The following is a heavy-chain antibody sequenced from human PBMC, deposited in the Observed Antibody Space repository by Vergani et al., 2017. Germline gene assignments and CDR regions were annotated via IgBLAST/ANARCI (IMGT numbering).Heavy chain of an antibody. J-gene: IGHJ6*03. CDR1: GGSFTSYH. Sequence: QVQLQQWGGGLLKPSETLSLTCVVNGGSFTSYHWTWIRQSPGEGLGWVGDIDHTGRPDYIPSLKSRLTMSVDKSRNQFSLTLNSMTATDTAIYFCARVNTETNGHLYYYYYMDVWGQGTAVTVS. D-gene: IGHD4-11*01. CDR3: ARVNTETNGHLYYYYYMDV. V-gene: IGHV4-34*01. CDR2: IDHTGRP.